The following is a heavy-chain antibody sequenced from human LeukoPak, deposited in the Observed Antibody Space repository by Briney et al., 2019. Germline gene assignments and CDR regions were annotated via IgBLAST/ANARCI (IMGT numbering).Heavy chain of an antibody. CDR1: GDYISSSSYY. D-gene: IGHD3-3*01. Sequence: PSETLSLTCAVSGDYISSSSYYWGWIRQSPGTGLEWIGDIYHSGSTNYNPSLKSRVTISVDTSKNQFSLKLSSVTAADAAVYYCARGFNPEWSPPDDAFDIWGQGTMVTVSS. CDR3: ARGFNPEWSPPDDAFDI. J-gene: IGHJ3*02. V-gene: IGHV4-39*07. CDR2: IYHSGST.